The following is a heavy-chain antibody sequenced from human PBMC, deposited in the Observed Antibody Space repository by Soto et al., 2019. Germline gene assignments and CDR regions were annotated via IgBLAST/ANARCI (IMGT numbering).Heavy chain of an antibody. CDR3: ARGSGRCSSTGCGLNWFDP. CDR2: INHSGST. V-gene: IGHV4-34*01. CDR1: GGSFSGYY. J-gene: IGHJ5*02. D-gene: IGHD2-2*01. Sequence: QVQLQQWGAGLLKPSETLSLTCAGYGGSFSGYYWSWIRQPPGKGLEWIGEINHSGSTNYNPSLKRGVTISVDTSKNQSSVMLSCLTAADTAMYYCARGSGRCSSTGCGLNWFDPWGQGTLVTVST.